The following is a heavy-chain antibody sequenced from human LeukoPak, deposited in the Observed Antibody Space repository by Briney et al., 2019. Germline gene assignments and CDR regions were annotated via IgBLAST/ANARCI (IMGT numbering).Heavy chain of an antibody. CDR3: AHKGRGSGSYTM. Sequence: SGPTLVKPTQTLRLTCTFSEFSLRTTGVAVGWIRQPPGKALQWLAVTYWNNDKSYSPSLKSRLTITKDTSKNQVVLIMTNMDPVDTATYYCAHKGRGSGSYTMWGQGTLVTVSS. V-gene: IGHV2-5*01. CDR2: TYWNNDK. D-gene: IGHD3-10*01. CDR1: EFSLRTTGVA. J-gene: IGHJ4*02.